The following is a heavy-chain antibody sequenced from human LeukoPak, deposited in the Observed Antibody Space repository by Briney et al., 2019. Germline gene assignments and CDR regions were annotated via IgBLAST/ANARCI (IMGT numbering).Heavy chain of an antibody. D-gene: IGHD3-3*01. V-gene: IGHV3-48*01. CDR1: GFTFSSYS. Sequence: GGSLRLSCAASGFTFSSYSMNWVRQAPGKGLEWVSYISSSSSTIYYADSVKGRFTISRDNAKNLLYLQMNSLRAEDTAVYYCARGGNYDFWSGYTQNWFDPWGQGTLVTVSS. CDR3: ARGGNYDFWSGYTQNWFDP. CDR2: ISSSSSTI. J-gene: IGHJ5*02.